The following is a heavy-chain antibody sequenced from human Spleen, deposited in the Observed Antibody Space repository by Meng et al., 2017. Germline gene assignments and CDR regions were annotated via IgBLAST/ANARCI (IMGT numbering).Heavy chain of an antibody. CDR2: IYPGDSDT. D-gene: IGHD6-13*01. J-gene: IGHJ5*02. CDR1: GYSFTSYW. Sequence: KVSCKGSGYSFTSYWIGWVRQMPGKGLEWMGIIYPGDSDTRYSPSFQGQVTISADKSISTAYLQWSSLQASDTAIYYCARHSLYSSTWYWFDPWGQGTLVTVSS. CDR3: ARHSLYSSTWYWFDP. V-gene: IGHV5-51*01.